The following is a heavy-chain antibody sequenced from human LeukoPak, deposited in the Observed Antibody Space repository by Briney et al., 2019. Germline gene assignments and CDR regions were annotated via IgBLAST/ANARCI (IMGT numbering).Heavy chain of an antibody. D-gene: IGHD4-17*01. CDR2: ISGGGGST. J-gene: IGHJ4*02. V-gene: IGHV3-23*01. CDR3: AKGYGDYS. CDR1: GFTFSTHA. Sequence: GGSLRLSCAPSGFTFSTHAMSWVRQAPGKGLEWVSSISGGGGSTYYADSVKGRFTISRDNSKNTLYLQMNSLRAEDTAVYYCAKGYGDYSWGQGTLVTVSS.